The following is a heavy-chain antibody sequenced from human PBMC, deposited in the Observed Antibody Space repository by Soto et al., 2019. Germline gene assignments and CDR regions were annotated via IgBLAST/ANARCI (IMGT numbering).Heavy chain of an antibody. D-gene: IGHD2-2*01. J-gene: IGHJ6*03. V-gene: IGHV3-23*01. CDR3: AKDMGLLSQEDGVVPAAQGFYYYMDV. CDR1: GFTFSSYA. CDR2: ISGSGGST. Sequence: GGSLRLSCAASGFTFSSYAMSWVRQAPGKGLEWVSAISGSGGSTYYADSVKGRFTISRDNSKNTLYLQMNSLRAEDTAVYYCAKDMGLLSQEDGVVPAAQGFYYYMDVWGKGTTVTVSS.